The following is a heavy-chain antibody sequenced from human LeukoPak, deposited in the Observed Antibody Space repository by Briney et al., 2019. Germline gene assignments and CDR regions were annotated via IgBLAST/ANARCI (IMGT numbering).Heavy chain of an antibody. J-gene: IGHJ4*02. V-gene: IGHV4-59*01. Sequence: PSETLSVTCTVSGGSISTYYWSWIRQPPGKGLEWIGYIYYSGSTNYNPSLKSRVTMSVDTSKNQFSLKLTSVTAADTAVYYCARDYSNYIMDYWGQGTLVTVSS. CDR3: ARDYSNYIMDY. CDR1: GGSISTYY. CDR2: IYYSGST. D-gene: IGHD4-11*01.